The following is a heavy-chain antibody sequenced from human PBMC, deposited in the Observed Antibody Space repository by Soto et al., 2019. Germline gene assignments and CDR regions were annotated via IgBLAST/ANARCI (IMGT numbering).Heavy chain of an antibody. D-gene: IGHD3-3*01. CDR1: GGSFSGYY. CDR2: INHSGST. CDR3: ARAGPSYYDFWSGSNNYYYYGMDV. V-gene: IGHV4-34*01. Sequence: SETLSLTCAVYGGSFSGYYWSWIRQPPGKGLEWIGEINHSGSTNYNPSLKSRVTISVDTSKNQFSLKLSSVTAADTAVYYCARAGPSYYDFWSGSNNYYYYGMDVWGQGTTVTVS. J-gene: IGHJ6*02.